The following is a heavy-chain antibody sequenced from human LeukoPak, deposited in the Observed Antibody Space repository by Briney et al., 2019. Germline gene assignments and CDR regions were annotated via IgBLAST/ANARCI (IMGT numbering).Heavy chain of an antibody. CDR3: AREGIAAAGLFDY. CDR1: GGTFSSYA. D-gene: IGHD6-13*01. V-gene: IGHV1-69*04. J-gene: IGHJ4*02. Sequence: SVKVSCKASGGTFSSYAISWVRQAPGQGLEWMGRIIPIFGIANYAQKFQGRVTITADKSTSTAYMELSSLRSEDTAVYYCAREGIAAAGLFDYWGQGTLVTVSS. CDR2: IIPIFGIA.